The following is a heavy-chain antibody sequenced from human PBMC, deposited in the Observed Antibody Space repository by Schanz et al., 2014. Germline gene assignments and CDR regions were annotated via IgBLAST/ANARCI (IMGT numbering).Heavy chain of an antibody. D-gene: IGHD3-10*01. CDR3: ARGDMVRGVFDY. CDR1: GFTFSSYW. CDR2: INSDGSSA. Sequence: EVQLVESGGGFVQPGGSLRLSCAASGFTFSSYWMHWVRQAPGKGLVWISRINSDGSSASYADSVKGRFTISRDNSKNTLYLQMNSLRTEDTAVYYCARGDMVRGVFDYWGQGTLVTVSS. J-gene: IGHJ4*02. V-gene: IGHV3-74*01.